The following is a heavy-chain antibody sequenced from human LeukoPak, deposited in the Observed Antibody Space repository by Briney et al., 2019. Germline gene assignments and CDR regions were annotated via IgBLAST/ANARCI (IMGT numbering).Heavy chain of an antibody. D-gene: IGHD6-13*01. CDR1: GYSISSGYY. J-gene: IGHJ4*02. V-gene: IGHV4-38-2*02. CDR2: IYHSGST. CDR3: ARNDESSSWTADY. Sequence: PSETLSLTCTVSGYSISSGYYWGWIRQPPGKGLEWIGSIYHSGSTYYNPSLKSRVTISVDTSKNQFSLKLSSVTAADTAVYYCARNDESSSWTADYWGQGTLVTVSS.